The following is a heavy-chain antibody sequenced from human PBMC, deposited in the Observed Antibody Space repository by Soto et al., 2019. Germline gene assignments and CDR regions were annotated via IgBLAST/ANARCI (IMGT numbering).Heavy chain of an antibody. CDR3: ARGEPERDDAFDI. D-gene: IGHD1-26*01. Sequence: GGSLRLSCAASGFTFSSYGMHWVRQAPGKGLEWVAVIWYDGSNKYYADSVKGRFTISRDNSKNTLYLQMNSLRAEDTAVYYCARGEPERDDAFDIWGQGTMVTVSS. V-gene: IGHV3-33*01. CDR2: IWYDGSNK. CDR1: GFTFSSYG. J-gene: IGHJ3*02.